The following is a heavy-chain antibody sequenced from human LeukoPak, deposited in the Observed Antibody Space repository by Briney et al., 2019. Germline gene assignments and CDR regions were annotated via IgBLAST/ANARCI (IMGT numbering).Heavy chain of an antibody. Sequence: GGSLRLSCAASGFTFSSYSMSWVRQAPGKGLEWVSFISSSSSYIYYADSVKGRFTISRDNAKNSLYLQMNSLRAEDTAVYYCARGVGQWLVLGAFDIWGQGPMVTVSS. CDR1: GFTFSSYS. D-gene: IGHD6-19*01. V-gene: IGHV3-21*01. J-gene: IGHJ3*02. CDR2: ISSSSSYI. CDR3: ARGVGQWLVLGAFDI.